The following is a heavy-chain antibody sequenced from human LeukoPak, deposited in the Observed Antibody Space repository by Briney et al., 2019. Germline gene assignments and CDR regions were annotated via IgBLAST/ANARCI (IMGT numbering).Heavy chain of an antibody. CDR3: ARGGGLRYFDWLPTAGLDY. CDR1: GGSFSGYY. D-gene: IGHD3-9*01. CDR2: INHSGST. Sequence: SETLSLTCAVYGGSFSGYYWSWIRQPPGKGLEWIGEINHSGSTNYNPSLKSRVTISVDTSKNQFSLKLSSVTAADTAVYYCARGGGLRYFDWLPTAGLDYWGQGTLVTVSS. V-gene: IGHV4-34*01. J-gene: IGHJ4*02.